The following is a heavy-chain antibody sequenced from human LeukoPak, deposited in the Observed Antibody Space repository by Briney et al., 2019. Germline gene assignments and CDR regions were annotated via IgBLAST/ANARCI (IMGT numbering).Heavy chain of an antibody. D-gene: IGHD3-16*02. V-gene: IGHV4-39*01. Sequence: SETLSLTCTVSGGSISSSSYYWGWIRQPPGKGLEWIGSIYYSGSTYYNPSLKSRVTISVDTSKNQFSLKLSSVTAADTAVYYCARRSPSRLGELSPPNGPFDYWGQGTLVTVSS. CDR3: ARRSPSRLGELSPPNGPFDY. J-gene: IGHJ4*02. CDR2: IYYSGST. CDR1: GGSISSSSYY.